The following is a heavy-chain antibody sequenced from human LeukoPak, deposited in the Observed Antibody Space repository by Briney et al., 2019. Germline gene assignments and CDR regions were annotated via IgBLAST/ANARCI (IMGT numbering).Heavy chain of an antibody. Sequence: PGGSLRLSCAASAFTFSNYWMNWVRQAPGKGLEWVANIKQDGSEKYYVDSVKGRFTISRDNAKNSLYLQMNSLRAEDTAVYYCARDPPRPGYWGQGTLVTVSS. CDR3: ARDPPRPGY. D-gene: IGHD6-6*01. CDR2: IKQDGSEK. J-gene: IGHJ4*02. CDR1: AFTFSNYW. V-gene: IGHV3-7*01.